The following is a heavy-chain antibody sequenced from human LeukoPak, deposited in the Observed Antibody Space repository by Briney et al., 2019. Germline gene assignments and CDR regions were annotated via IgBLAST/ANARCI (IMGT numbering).Heavy chain of an antibody. J-gene: IGHJ4*02. D-gene: IGHD5-18*01. CDR1: GFTFSSYE. CDR3: ARDVQLYQKFDY. V-gene: IGHV3-48*03. Sequence: AGGSLRLSCAASGFTFSSYEMNWVRQAPGKGLEWVSYISSSGSTIYYADSVKGRFTISRDNAKNSLYLQMNSLRAEDTAVYYCARDVQLYQKFDYWGQGTLVTVSS. CDR2: ISSSGSTI.